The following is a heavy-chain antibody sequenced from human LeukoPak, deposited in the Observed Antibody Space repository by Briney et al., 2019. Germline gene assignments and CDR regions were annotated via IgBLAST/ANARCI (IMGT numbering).Heavy chain of an antibody. D-gene: IGHD2-15*01. CDR2: MNPNSGNT. Sequence: GASVKVSCKASGYTFTSYDINWVRQATGQGLEWMGWMNPNSGNTGYAQKFQGRVTMTRNTSISTAYMELSSLGSEDTAVYYCARGSDIVVVVAATGGDYFDYWGQGTLVTVSS. CDR3: ARGSDIVVVVAATGGDYFDY. V-gene: IGHV1-8*01. J-gene: IGHJ4*02. CDR1: GYTFTSYD.